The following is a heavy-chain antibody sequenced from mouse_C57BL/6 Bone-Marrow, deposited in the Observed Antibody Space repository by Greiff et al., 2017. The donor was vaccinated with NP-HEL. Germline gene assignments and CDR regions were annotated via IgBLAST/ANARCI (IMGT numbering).Heavy chain of an antibody. V-gene: IGHV5-4*01. CDR2: ISDGGSYT. CDR1: GFTFSSYA. D-gene: IGHD2-3*01. CDR3: ARDDDGYYRAMDY. J-gene: IGHJ4*01. Sequence: EVKLVESGGGLVKPGGSLKLSCAASGFTFSSYAMSWVRQTPEKRLEWVATISDGGSYTYYPDNVKGRFTISRDNAKNNLYLQMSHLKSEDTAMYYCARDDDGYYRAMDYWGQGTSVTVSS.